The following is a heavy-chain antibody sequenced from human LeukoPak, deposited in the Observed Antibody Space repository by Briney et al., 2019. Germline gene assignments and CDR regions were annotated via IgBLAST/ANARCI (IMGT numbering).Heavy chain of an antibody. CDR1: GFTVSSNY. CDR3: AKSGF. J-gene: IGHJ4*02. CDR2: IYTGGNT. V-gene: IGHV3-53*01. Sequence: GGSLRLSCVASGFTVSSNYMTWVRQAPGKGLEWVSIIYTGGNTDYADSVRGRFTISRDNSKNTLYLQMNSLRGEDTAVYYCAKSGFWGQGTLVTVSS.